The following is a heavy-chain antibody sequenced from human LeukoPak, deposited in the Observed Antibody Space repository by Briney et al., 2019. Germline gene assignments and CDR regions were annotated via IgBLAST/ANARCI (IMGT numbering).Heavy chain of an antibody. J-gene: IGHJ4*02. V-gene: IGHV1-46*01. CDR2: INPSGGST. CDR3: ARDYAIVATDQIPFDY. Sequence: ASVKVSCKASGYTFTSYYMHWVRQAPGQGLEWMGIINPSGGSTSYAQKFQGRVTMTRDMSTSTVYMELSSLRSEDTAVYYCARDYAIVATDQIPFDYWGQGTLVTVSS. D-gene: IGHD5-12*01. CDR1: GYTFTSYY.